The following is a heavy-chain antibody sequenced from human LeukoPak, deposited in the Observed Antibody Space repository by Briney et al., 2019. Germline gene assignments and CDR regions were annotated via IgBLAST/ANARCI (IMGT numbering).Heavy chain of an antibody. CDR2: IYSSGNT. V-gene: IGHV4-4*07. CDR1: GGSISSYY. J-gene: IGHJ4*02. CDR3: ARESAYDSSLDY. Sequence: ETLSLTCTVSGGSISSYYWNWIRQPAGKGLEWIGHIYSSGNTNYSPSLKSRVTISVDKSKNHFSLKLSSVTAADTAVYYCARESAYDSSLDYWGQGTRVTVSS. D-gene: IGHD5-12*01.